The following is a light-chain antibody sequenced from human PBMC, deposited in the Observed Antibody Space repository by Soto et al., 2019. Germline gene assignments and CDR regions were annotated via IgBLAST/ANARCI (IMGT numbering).Light chain of an antibody. CDR2: DVS. Sequence: QSALTQPASVSGSPGQSITISCTGTSSDVGGYNYVSCYQQHPGKAPKLMIYDVSNRPSGVYIRFSGSKSGNTASLTISGVQAEDEADYYCSSYTRSSTLYVVFGGGTKLTVL. J-gene: IGLJ2*01. V-gene: IGLV2-14*01. CDR3: SSYTRSSTLYVV. CDR1: SSDVGGYNY.